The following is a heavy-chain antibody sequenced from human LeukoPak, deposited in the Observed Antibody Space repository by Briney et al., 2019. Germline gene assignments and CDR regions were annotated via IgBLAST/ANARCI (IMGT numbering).Heavy chain of an antibody. D-gene: IGHD1-26*01. CDR1: GYSISSGYY. J-gene: IGHJ4*02. V-gene: IGHV4-38-2*02. CDR3: ARVGATTPFDY. Sequence: SETLSLTCTVSGYSISSGYYWGWIRQPPGKGLEWIGSIYHSGSTYYNPSLKSRVTISVDTSKNQFSLKLSSVTAADTAVYYCARVGATTPFDYWGQGTLVTVSS. CDR2: IYHSGST.